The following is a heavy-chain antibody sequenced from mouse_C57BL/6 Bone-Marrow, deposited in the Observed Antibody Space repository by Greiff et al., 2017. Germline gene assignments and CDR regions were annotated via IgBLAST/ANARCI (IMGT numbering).Heavy chain of an antibody. Sequence: QVQLQQSGPGLVQPSQSLSITCTVSGFSLTSYGVHWVRQSPGKGLEWLGVIWSGGSPDYNAAFISRLSISKDNSKSQVFFKMNSLQADDTAIYYCARNDYDGRTAWFAYWGQGTLVTVSA. CDR3: ARNDYDGRTAWFAY. J-gene: IGHJ3*01. D-gene: IGHD2-4*01. CDR2: IWSGGSP. V-gene: IGHV2-2*01. CDR1: GFSLTSYG.